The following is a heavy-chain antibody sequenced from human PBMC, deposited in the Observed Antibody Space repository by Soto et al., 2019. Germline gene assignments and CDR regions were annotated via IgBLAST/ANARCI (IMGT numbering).Heavy chain of an antibody. J-gene: IGHJ4*02. CDR3: ARGGSSEMATMRFDY. Sequence: SVKVSCKASGGTFSSYAISCVRQAPGQGLEWMGGIIPIFGTANYAQKFQGRVTITADESTSTAYMELSSLRSEDTAVYYCARGGSSEMATMRFDYWGQGTLVTVSS. V-gene: IGHV1-69*13. CDR2: IIPIFGTA. CDR1: GGTFSSYA. D-gene: IGHD5-12*01.